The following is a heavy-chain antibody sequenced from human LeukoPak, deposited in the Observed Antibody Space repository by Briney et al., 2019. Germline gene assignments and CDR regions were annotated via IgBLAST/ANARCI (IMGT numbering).Heavy chain of an antibody. CDR2: IYTSRST. CDR1: GGSISSGSYY. J-gene: IGHJ4*02. V-gene: IGHV4-61*02. Sequence: PSETLSLTCTVSGGSISSGSYYWSWIRQPAGKGLEWIGRIYTSRSTNYNPSLKSRVTISVDTSKNQFSLKLSSVTAADTAVYYCARLVPRYGSGSQSDYWGQGTLVTVSS. D-gene: IGHD3-10*01. CDR3: ARLVPRYGSGSQSDY.